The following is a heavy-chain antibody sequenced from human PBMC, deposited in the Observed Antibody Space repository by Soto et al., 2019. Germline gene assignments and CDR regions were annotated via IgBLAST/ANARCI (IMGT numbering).Heavy chain of an antibody. J-gene: IGHJ6*02. V-gene: IGHV1-3*01. CDR3: ASSYRTYAVIHYYYSVTDV. CDR2: INAGNGNT. D-gene: IGHD2-2*01. Sequence: KRLEWMGWINAGNGNTKYSQKFQGRVTITRDTSASTAYMELSSLRSEDTAVYYCASSYRTYAVIHYYYSVTDVLLQRTTVTVSS.